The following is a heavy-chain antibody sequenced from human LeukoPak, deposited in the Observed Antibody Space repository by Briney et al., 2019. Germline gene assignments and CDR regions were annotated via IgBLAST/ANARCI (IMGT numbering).Heavy chain of an antibody. Sequence: GASVKVSCTASGYTFTSYGISWVRQAPGQGLEWMGWISAYNGNTNYAQKLQGRVTMTTDTSTSTAYMELRSLRSDDTAVYYCARQGFKAHYYDSSGYYYYFDYWGQGTLVTVSS. CDR3: ARQGFKAHYYDSSGYYYYFDY. D-gene: IGHD3-22*01. CDR1: GYTFTSYG. V-gene: IGHV1-18*01. J-gene: IGHJ4*02. CDR2: ISAYNGNT.